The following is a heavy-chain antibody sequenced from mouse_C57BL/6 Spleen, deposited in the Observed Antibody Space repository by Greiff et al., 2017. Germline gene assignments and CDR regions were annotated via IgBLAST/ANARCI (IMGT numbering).Heavy chain of an antibody. CDR3: ARLGTTVVGNYAMDY. J-gene: IGHJ4*01. CDR2: IYPSDSET. V-gene: IGHV1-61*01. CDR1: GYTFTSYW. D-gene: IGHD1-1*01. Sequence: QVQLQQPGAELVRPGSSVKLSCKASGYTFTSYWMDWVKQRPGQGLEWIGNIYPSDSETHYNQKFKGKATLTVDTSSSTAYMQLSSLTSEDSAVYYCARLGTTVVGNYAMDYWGQGTSVTVSS.